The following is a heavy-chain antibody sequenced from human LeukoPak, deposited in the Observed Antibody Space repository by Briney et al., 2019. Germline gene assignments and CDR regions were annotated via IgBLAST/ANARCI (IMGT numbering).Heavy chain of an antibody. D-gene: IGHD6-19*01. CDR1: GFTFSSYG. CDR3: AKVDGSGWYPDY. V-gene: IGHV3-30*18. CDR2: ISYDGSNK. J-gene: IGHJ4*02. Sequence: GGSLRLSCAASGFTFSSYGMHWVRQAPGKGLEWVAVISYDGSNKYYADSVKGRFTISRDNSKNTLHLQMNSLRAEDTAVYYCAKVDGSGWYPDYWGQGTLVTVSS.